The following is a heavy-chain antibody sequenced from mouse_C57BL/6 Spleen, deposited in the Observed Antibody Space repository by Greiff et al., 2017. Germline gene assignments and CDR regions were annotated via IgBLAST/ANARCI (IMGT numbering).Heavy chain of an antibody. D-gene: IGHD2-2*01. V-gene: IGHV5-4*01. J-gene: IGHJ3*01. CDR3: AREGGYAWFAY. CDR2: ISDGGSYT. CDR1: GFTFSSYA. Sequence: EVQLVESGGGLVKPGGSLKLSCAASGFTFSSYAMSWVRQTPEKRLEWVATISDGGSYTYYPDNVKGRFTISRDNAKNNLYLQMSHLKSEDTAMYYCAREGGYAWFAYWGQGTLVTVSA.